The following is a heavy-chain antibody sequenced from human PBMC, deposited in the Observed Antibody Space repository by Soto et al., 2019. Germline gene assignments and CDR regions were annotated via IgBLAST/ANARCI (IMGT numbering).Heavy chain of an antibody. V-gene: IGHV3-11*01. D-gene: IGHD2-8*01. J-gene: IGHJ4*02. CDR1: GFTFRDYY. CDR2: ISSSGNTI. CDR3: ASVRGYFDF. Sequence: GGSLRLSWVASGFTFRDYYMTWIRQAPGRGLEWVSYISSSGNTIYYADSVKGRFTISRDNAKNSLFLQLNSLRAEDTAVYYCASVRGYFDFWGKGTLVTVSS.